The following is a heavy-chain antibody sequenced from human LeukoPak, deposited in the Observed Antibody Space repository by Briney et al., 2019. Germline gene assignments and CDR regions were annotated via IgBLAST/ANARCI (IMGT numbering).Heavy chain of an antibody. D-gene: IGHD5-18*01. CDR1: GFTFDDYA. J-gene: IGHJ6*02. CDR2: ISWNSGSI. V-gene: IGHV3-9*01. Sequence: GGSLRLSCAASGFTFDDYAMRWVRQAPGKGLEWVSGISWNSGSIGYADSVKGRFTISRDNAKNSLYLQMNSLRAEDTALYYCAKDMGYSYGYGGLDYGMDVWGQGTTVTVSS. CDR3: AKDMGYSYGYGGLDYGMDV.